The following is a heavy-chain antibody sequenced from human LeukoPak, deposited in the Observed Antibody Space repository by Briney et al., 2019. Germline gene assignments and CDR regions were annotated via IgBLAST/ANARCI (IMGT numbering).Heavy chain of an antibody. CDR2: ISGSGGST. Sequence: GGSLRLSCAASGFTFSSYAMSWVRQAPGKGLEWVSAISGSGGSTYYADSVKGRFTISRDNSKNTLYLQMNSLRAEDTAVYYCAKDDLGERITIFGVVISPDYWGQGTLVTVSS. D-gene: IGHD3-3*01. CDR1: GFTFSSYA. J-gene: IGHJ4*02. V-gene: IGHV3-23*01. CDR3: AKDDLGERITIFGVVISPDY.